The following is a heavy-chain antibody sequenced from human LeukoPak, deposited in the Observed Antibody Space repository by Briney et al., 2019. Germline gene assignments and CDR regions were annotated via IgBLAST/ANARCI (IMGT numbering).Heavy chain of an antibody. V-gene: IGHV3-7*05. CDR3: STDQVAVGPC. Sequence: QPGGSLRLSCAASGFTFSKSWMTWVRQAPGKGLQWVAHIKEDGGETYYVDSVKGRFTVSRDNGKTSVYLQMNSLKTEDTAVYYCSTDQVAVGPCWGQGTLVTVSS. CDR2: IKEDGGET. J-gene: IGHJ4*02. D-gene: IGHD6-19*01. CDR1: GFTFSKSW.